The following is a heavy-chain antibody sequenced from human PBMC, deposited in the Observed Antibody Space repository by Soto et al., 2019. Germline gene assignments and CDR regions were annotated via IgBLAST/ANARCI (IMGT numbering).Heavy chain of an antibody. J-gene: IGHJ4*02. CDR1: GFTFSSYW. Sequence: GGSLRLSCAASGFTFSSYWMSWVRQAPGKGLEWVANIKQDGSEKYYVDSVKGRFTISRDNAKNSLYLQMNSLRAEDTAVYYCARDENKPSAYCGGDCCPLFDYWGQGTLVTVSS. CDR3: ARDENKPSAYCGGDCCPLFDY. CDR2: IKQDGSEK. V-gene: IGHV3-7*05. D-gene: IGHD2-21*02.